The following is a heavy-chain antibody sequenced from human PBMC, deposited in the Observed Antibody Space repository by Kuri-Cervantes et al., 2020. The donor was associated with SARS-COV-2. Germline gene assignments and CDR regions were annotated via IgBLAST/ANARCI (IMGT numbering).Heavy chain of an antibody. V-gene: IGHV1-69*13. J-gene: IGHJ6*02. CDR1: GGTFSSYA. Sequence: SVKVSCKASGGTFSSYAISWVRQAPGQGLEWMGGIIPIFGTANYAQKFQGRVTITADESTSTAYMELSSLRSEDTAGYYCARDNGDSGSYFVWGQGTTVTVSS. CDR2: IIPIFGTA. CDR3: ARDNGDSGSYFV. D-gene: IGHD1-26*01.